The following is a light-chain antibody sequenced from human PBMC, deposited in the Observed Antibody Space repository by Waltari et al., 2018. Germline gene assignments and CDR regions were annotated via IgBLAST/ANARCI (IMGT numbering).Light chain of an antibody. Sequence: DIQMTQSPSTLSASVGARVPIPCRAGQNIISWLAWYQQKPGKAPKLLIYKASTLQSGVPSRFSGSGSGTEFTLTISSLQADDFATYYCQQYITTWSFGQGTKVEIK. CDR1: QNIISW. J-gene: IGKJ1*01. CDR3: QQYITTWS. CDR2: KAS. V-gene: IGKV1-5*03.